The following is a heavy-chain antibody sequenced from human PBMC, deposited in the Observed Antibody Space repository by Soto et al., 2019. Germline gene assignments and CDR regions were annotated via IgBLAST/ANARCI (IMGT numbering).Heavy chain of an antibody. CDR1: GFTFSNAW. CDR3: TTVYDFWSGYSLAYYYYGMDV. V-gene: IGHV3-15*07. D-gene: IGHD3-3*01. Sequence: EVQLVESGGGLVKPGGSLRLSCAASGFTFSNAWMNWVRQAPGKGLEWVGRIKSNTDGGTTDYAAPVKGRFTISRDDSKNTLYLQMNSLKTEDTAVYYCTTVYDFWSGYSLAYYYYGMDVWGQGTTVTVSS. J-gene: IGHJ6*02. CDR2: IKSNTDGGTT.